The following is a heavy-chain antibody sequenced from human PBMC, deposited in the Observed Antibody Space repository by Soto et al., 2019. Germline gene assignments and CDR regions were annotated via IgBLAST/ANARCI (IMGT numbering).Heavy chain of an antibody. J-gene: IGHJ4*02. D-gene: IGHD2-21*02. V-gene: IGHV4-34*01. CDR3: ARGHVSPTYCVGDCYYYFDY. CDR2: INHSGST. CDR1: GGSFSGYY. Sequence: SGTLCLTCAAYGGSFSGYYLSWVRQPPGKGLEWIGEINHSGSTNYNPSVKSRFTISVDKSKNQLSLKLSSVTAEDTAVYYCARGHVSPTYCVGDCYYYFDYWGQGTLVTVSS.